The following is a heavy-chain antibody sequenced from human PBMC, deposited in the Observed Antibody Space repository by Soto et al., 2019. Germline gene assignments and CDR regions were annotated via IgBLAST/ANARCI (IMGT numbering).Heavy chain of an antibody. CDR2: INAGNGNT. CDR1: GYTFTSYA. Sequence: QVQLVQSGAEVKKPGASVKVSCKASGYTFTSYAMHWVRQAPGQRLEWMGWINAGNGNTKYSQKFQGRVTITRDTPASTEYMELSSLRSEDTAVYYCARDTAVAGYDYWGQGTLVTVSS. CDR3: ARDTAVAGYDY. D-gene: IGHD6-19*01. J-gene: IGHJ4*02. V-gene: IGHV1-3*01.